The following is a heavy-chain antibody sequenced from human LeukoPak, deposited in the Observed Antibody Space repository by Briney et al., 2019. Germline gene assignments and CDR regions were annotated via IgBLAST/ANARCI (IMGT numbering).Heavy chain of an antibody. D-gene: IGHD3-3*01. CDR3: ARHDDFLSPYDY. CDR1: GGSINSDYW. J-gene: IGHJ4*02. V-gene: IGHV4-4*02. Sequence: SETLSLTCAVSGGSINSDYWWTWVRQSPGKGLEWIWEISHTGSVNYNLSLESRVTISTDKSKYQFSLMLRSVAAADTAVYYCARHDDFLSPYDYWGQGVLVTVSS. CDR2: ISHTGSV.